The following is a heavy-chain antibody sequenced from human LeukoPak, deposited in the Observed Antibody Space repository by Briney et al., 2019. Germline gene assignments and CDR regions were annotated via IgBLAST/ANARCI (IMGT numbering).Heavy chain of an antibody. Sequence: GRSLRLSCAASLFTFSSYGMLWVRQAPGKGLEWVAVIRYDGSNKYYADSVKGRFTISRDNSKNTLYLQMNSLRAEDTAVYYCARSYYYDRRDASDIWGQGTMVTVSS. V-gene: IGHV3-33*01. CDR2: IRYDGSNK. CDR3: ARSYYYDRRDASDI. J-gene: IGHJ3*02. CDR1: LFTFSSYG. D-gene: IGHD3-22*01.